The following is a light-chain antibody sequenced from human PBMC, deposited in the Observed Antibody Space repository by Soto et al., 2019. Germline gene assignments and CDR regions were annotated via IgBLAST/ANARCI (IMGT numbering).Light chain of an antibody. CDR1: QTVSRH. CDR2: DTS. V-gene: IGKV3-11*01. Sequence: EIVLTQSPATLSLSPGERATLSCRASQTVSRHLAWYQQKPGQAPRLLIYDTSNRATGIPARFSGSGSGTDFTLTISGLETEDFAVYYCQQYNNWPFSIGQGTRLEIK. J-gene: IGKJ5*01. CDR3: QQYNNWPFS.